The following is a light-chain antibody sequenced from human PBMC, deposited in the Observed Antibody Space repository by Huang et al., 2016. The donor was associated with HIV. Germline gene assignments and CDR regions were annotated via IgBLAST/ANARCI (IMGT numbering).Light chain of an antibody. CDR2: IAA. Sequence: EMVMTQSPAPLSVSPGERATLSCRASQSVRNNFLAWYQQKPGQSPRLLSYIAATRATGIPDRFSGSGSGTEFTLTISSLQSEDFAVYYCQQHSSWPLTFGGGTKVEIK. J-gene: IGKJ4*01. V-gene: IGKV3-15*01. CDR3: QQHSSWPLT. CDR1: QSVRNNF.